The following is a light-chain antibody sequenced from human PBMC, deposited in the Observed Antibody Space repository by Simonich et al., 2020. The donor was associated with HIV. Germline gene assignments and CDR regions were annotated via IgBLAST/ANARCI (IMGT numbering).Light chain of an antibody. J-gene: IGKJ3*01. V-gene: IGKV2-28*01. CDR1: QSLLSSNGYNY. CDR3: MQARQTPFT. Sequence: DIVMTQSPLSLPVTPGEPASISCRSSQSLLSSNGYNYLDWYLQKPGQSPQLLIYLGSNRASWVPDRFSGSGSGTDFTLKISRVEAEDVGVYYCMQARQTPFTFGPGTKVDIK. CDR2: LGS.